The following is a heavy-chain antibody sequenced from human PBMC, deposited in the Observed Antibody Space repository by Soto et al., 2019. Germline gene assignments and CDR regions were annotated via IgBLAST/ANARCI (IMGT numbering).Heavy chain of an antibody. J-gene: IGHJ5*02. CDR1: GGSVSSGNYY. CDR3: ASALYCSGGSCSFDP. Sequence: PSETLSLPCTVSGGSVSSGNYYWSWIRQPPGKGLEWIGFIYYTGSTSYNPSLKSRVTISMDTSKNQFSLKLTSVTAADTAVYYCASALYCSGGSCSFDPWGQGTLVTVSS. V-gene: IGHV4-61*01. D-gene: IGHD2-15*01. CDR2: IYYTGST.